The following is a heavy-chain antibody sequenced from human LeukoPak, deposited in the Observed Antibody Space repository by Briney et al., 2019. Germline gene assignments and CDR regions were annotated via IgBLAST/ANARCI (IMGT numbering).Heavy chain of an antibody. CDR1: GGTFSSYA. D-gene: IGHD3-22*01. Sequence: ASVKVSCKASGGTFSSYAISWVRQAPGQGLEWMGGIIPIFGTANYAQKFQGRVTITADESTSTAYMELSSLRSEDTAVYYCARDPRMGYYDSSGVYFQHWGQGTLVTVSS. CDR3: ARDPRMGYYDSSGVYFQH. CDR2: IIPIFGTA. V-gene: IGHV1-69*13. J-gene: IGHJ1*01.